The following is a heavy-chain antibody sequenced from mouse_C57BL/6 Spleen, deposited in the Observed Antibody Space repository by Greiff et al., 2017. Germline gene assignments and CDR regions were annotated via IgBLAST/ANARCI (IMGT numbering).Heavy chain of an antibody. D-gene: IGHD1-1*01. CDR2: ISYDGSN. CDR3: ARDHITTYAMDY. V-gene: IGHV3-6*01. Sequence: EVQLQESGPGLVKPSQSLSLTCSVTGYSITSGYYWIWIRQFPGNKLEWMGYISYDGSNNYNPSLKNRISITRDTSKNQFFLKLNSVTTEDTATYYCARDHITTYAMDYWGQGTSVTVSS. J-gene: IGHJ4*01. CDR1: GYSITSGYY.